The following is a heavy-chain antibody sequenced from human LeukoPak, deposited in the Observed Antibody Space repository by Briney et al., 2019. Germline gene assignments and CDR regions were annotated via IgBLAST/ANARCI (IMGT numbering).Heavy chain of an antibody. J-gene: IGHJ4*02. D-gene: IGHD1-1*01. CDR1: GFTFISYS. Sequence: GGSLRRPRAASGFTFISYSMNWVRQAPGKGLEGVSSISSSSSYIYYADSVKGRFTISRDNAKNSLYLQMNSLRAEDTAVYYCARDLNRWNPAFGYWGQGTLVTVSS. CDR2: ISSSSSYI. V-gene: IGHV3-21*01. CDR3: ARDLNRWNPAFGY.